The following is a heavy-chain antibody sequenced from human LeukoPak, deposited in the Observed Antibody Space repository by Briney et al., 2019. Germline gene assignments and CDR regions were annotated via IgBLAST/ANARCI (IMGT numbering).Heavy chain of an antibody. CDR2: MNPNSGNT. J-gene: IGHJ4*02. CDR1: GYTFTSYD. CDR3: ARGLVGSSPSC. Sequence: ASVKLSCKASGYTFTSYDINCVRQATGQGLEWMGWMNPNSGNTGYGQRLQGRVTMTRNTSISTAYMELSSLRSEDTAVYYCARGLVGSSPSCWGQGTLVTVSS. V-gene: IGHV1-8*01. D-gene: IGHD3-9*01.